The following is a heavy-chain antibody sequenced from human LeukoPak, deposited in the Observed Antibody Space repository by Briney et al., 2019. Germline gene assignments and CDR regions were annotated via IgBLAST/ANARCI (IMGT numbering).Heavy chain of an antibody. CDR1: GYTFTGYY. V-gene: IGHV1-2*02. Sequence: ASVKVSCKASGYTFTGYYMHWVRQAPGQGLEWMGWINPNSGGTNYAQKFQGRVTMTRDTSISTAYMELSSLRSEDTAVYYCAGGRFMAMGPCTYWGQGTLVTVSS. J-gene: IGHJ4*02. D-gene: IGHD5-18*01. CDR2: INPNSGGT. CDR3: AGGRFMAMGPCTY.